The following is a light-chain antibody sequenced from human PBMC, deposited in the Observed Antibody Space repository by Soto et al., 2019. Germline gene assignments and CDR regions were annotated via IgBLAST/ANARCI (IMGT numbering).Light chain of an antibody. CDR2: IAS. J-gene: IGKJ1*01. V-gene: IGKV3-20*01. CDR3: QQYDSSPWT. Sequence: EIVLTQSPGTLSLSPGERAILSCRASQSVSSNHLAWYQQKTGQTPRLLIYIASNRAPGIPDRFSGSGSGTHFTLPISRVEPEDFAVYYCQQYDSSPWTFGQGTKVEIK. CDR1: QSVSSNH.